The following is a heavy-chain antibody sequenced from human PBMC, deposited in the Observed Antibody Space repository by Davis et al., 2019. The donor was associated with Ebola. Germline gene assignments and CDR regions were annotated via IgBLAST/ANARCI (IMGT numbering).Heavy chain of an antibody. D-gene: IGHD2-2*01. V-gene: IGHV1-18*04. CDR1: GYTFTGYY. CDR2: ISAYNGNT. CDR3: ARDPAAGIDY. Sequence: ASVKVSCKASGYTFTGYYMHWVRQAPGQGLEWMGWISAYNGNTNYAQKLQGRVTMTTDTSTSTAYMELRSLRSDDTAVYYCARDPAAGIDYWGQGTLVTVSS. J-gene: IGHJ4*02.